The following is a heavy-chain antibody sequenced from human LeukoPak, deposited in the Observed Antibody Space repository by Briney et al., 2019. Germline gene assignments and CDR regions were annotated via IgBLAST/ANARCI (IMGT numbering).Heavy chain of an antibody. D-gene: IGHD6-6*01. CDR2: ISSSSTYI. J-gene: IGHJ4*02. V-gene: IGHV3-21*01. CDR1: GFTFNNYS. Sequence: GGSLRLSCAASGFTFNNYSMNWVRQAPGKGLEWVSSISSSSTYIYYADSVKGRFTISRDNAKNSLSLQMNSLRAEDTAVYYCAREITSIAALTPLDYWGQGTLVTVSS. CDR3: AREITSIAALTPLDY.